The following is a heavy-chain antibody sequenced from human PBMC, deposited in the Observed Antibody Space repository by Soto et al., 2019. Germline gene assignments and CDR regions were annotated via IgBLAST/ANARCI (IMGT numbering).Heavy chain of an antibody. CDR3: ARQLNDYDYVWGSYRYPFLYFDY. CDR1: GGSISSSSYY. Sequence: PSETLSLTCTVSGGSISSSSYYWGWIRQPPGKGLEWIGSIYYSGSTYYNPSLKSRVTISVDTSKNQFSLKLSSVTAADTAVYYCARQLNDYDYVWGSYRYPFLYFDYWGQGTLVTVSS. V-gene: IGHV4-39*01. J-gene: IGHJ4*02. D-gene: IGHD3-16*02. CDR2: IYYSGST.